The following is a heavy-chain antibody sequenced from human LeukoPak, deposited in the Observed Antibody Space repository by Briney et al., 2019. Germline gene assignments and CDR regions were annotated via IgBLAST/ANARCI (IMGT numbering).Heavy chain of an antibody. Sequence: SVKVSCKASGFTFTSSAVQWVRQARGQRLEWIGWIVVGSGNTNYAQKFQERVTITRDMSTSTAYMELSSLRSEDTAVYYCAAVSNYDFWSGYPVDYWGQGTLVTVPS. CDR2: IVVGSGNT. CDR1: GFTFTSSA. J-gene: IGHJ4*02. D-gene: IGHD3-3*01. V-gene: IGHV1-58*01. CDR3: AAVSNYDFWSGYPVDY.